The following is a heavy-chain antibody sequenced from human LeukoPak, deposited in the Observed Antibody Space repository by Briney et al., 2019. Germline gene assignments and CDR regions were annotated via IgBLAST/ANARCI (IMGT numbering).Heavy chain of an antibody. CDR3: TTPYYDYVWGSDAFDI. J-gene: IGHJ3*02. CDR1: GFTFSNAW. V-gene: IGHV3-15*01. CDR2: IKSKTDGGTT. Sequence: GGSLRLSCAASGFTFSNAWMSWVRQAPGKGLEWVGRIKSKTDGGTTDYAALVKGRFTISRDDSKNTLYLQMNSLKTEDTAVYYCTTPYYDYVWGSDAFDIWGQGTMVTVSS. D-gene: IGHD3-16*01.